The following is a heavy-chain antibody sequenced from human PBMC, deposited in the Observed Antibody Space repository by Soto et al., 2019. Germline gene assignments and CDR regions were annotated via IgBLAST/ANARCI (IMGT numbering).Heavy chain of an antibody. CDR1: GFTFRDYT. CDR2: ILSDYNT. V-gene: IGHV3-23*03. Sequence: EVQLLESGGGLAQPGGSLTLSCAASGFTFRDYTMTWVRQALGQVLECISVILSDYNTFYAGSVRGRFTISRDNSKSTIYLEMNSLRAEDTAVYYCARRTNGYFGYWGQGALVTVSS. CDR3: ARRTNGYFGY. J-gene: IGHJ4*02. D-gene: IGHD2-8*01.